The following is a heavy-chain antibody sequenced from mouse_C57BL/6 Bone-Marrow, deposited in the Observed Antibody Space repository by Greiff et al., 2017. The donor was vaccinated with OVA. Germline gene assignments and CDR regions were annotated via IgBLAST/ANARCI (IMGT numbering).Heavy chain of an antibody. CDR1: GYTFTSYW. CDR3: ARKARLYYYAYDFDY. D-gene: IGHD1-1*01. CDR2: INPSSGYT. Sequence: QVQLKEPGAELAKPGASVKLSCKASGYTFTSYWMHWVKQRPGQGLEWIGYINPSSGYTKYNQKFKDKATLTADKSSSTAYMQLSSLTYEDSAVYDCARKARLYYYAYDFDYWGQGTTLTVSS. J-gene: IGHJ2*01. V-gene: IGHV1-7*01.